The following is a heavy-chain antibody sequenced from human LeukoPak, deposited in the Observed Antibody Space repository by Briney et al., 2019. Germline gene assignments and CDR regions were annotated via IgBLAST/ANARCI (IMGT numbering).Heavy chain of an antibody. CDR3: ARIMVGVNPVPDY. D-gene: IGHD1-26*01. J-gene: IGHJ4*02. CDR1: GLTFSSYG. V-gene: IGHV3-21*01. Sequence: GGSLRLSCAVSGLTFSSYGMNWVRQAPGKGLEWVASISSSGSYFYYADSVKGRFTISRDNAKNSLVLQMNSLRVDDSAVYYCARIMVGVNPVPDYWGQGTLVTVSS. CDR2: ISSSGSYF.